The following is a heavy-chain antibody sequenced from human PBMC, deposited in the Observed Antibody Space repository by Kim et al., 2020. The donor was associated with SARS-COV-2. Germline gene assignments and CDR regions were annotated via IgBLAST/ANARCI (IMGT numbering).Heavy chain of an antibody. CDR3: AAASSNQTPFDY. J-gene: IGHJ4*02. Sequence: NYAQKFQERGTITRDMSTSTAYMELSSLRSEDTAVYYCAAASSNQTPFDYWGQGTLVTVSS. V-gene: IGHV1-58*01. D-gene: IGHD2-15*01.